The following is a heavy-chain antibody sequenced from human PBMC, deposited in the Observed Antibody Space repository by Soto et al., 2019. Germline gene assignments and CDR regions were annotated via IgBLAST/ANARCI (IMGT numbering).Heavy chain of an antibody. CDR1: GFSLSSCA. V-gene: IGHV3-33*01. Sequence: QVQLVESGGGLVQPGRSLRLSCAASGFSLSSCAMHWVRHAPGKGLEWVAMIWNDGTTTYYGDSVKGRFTFSRDTSGNTLYLQMNSLTVEDTAVYYCARDPPQSGWAFDLWGQGTVVTVSS. CDR3: ARDPPQSGWAFDL. D-gene: IGHD6-19*01. J-gene: IGHJ3*01. CDR2: IWNDGTTT.